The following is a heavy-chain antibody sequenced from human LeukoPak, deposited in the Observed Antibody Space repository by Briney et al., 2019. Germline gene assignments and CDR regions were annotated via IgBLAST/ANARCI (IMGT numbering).Heavy chain of an antibody. CDR3: AKDIRRPLVATIYEAPGDY. CDR1: GFTFSNYA. Sequence: PGGSLRLSCAASGFTFSNYAMSWVRQAPNKGLEWVSTIDGRGSSTFSADSVKGRFTISRDNSKDTLYLQLNSPRAEDTAVYYCAKDIRRPLVATIYEAPGDYWGQGTLVTVSS. J-gene: IGHJ4*02. V-gene: IGHV3-23*01. D-gene: IGHD5-12*01. CDR2: IDGRGSST.